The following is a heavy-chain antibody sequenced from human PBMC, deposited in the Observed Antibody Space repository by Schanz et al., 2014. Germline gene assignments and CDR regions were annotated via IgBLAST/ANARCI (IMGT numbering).Heavy chain of an antibody. CDR1: GGSISSYY. V-gene: IGHV4-59*01. Sequence: QVQLQESGPGLVKPSETLSLTCAVSGGSISSYYWSWIRQPPGKALEWIGYIYSSGTTNYNPSLKSPVTISIDASKNQFSLKLTSVTAADPGVYYCARVGQGAVATGSNTFYYYVMDVWGQGTTVTVSS. D-gene: IGHD6-13*01. CDR3: ARVGQGAVATGSNTFYYYVMDV. CDR2: IYSSGTT. J-gene: IGHJ6*02.